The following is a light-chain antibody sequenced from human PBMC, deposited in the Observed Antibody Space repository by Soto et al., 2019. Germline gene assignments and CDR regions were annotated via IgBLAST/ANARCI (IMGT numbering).Light chain of an antibody. V-gene: IGLV1-40*01. Sequence: QSVLTQPPSVSGAPGQRVSISCTGSTSNIGAPYDVHWYQHLPGTAPKLLIYGDNNRPSGVPDRFSGSKSGNTASLTVSGLQAEDEADYYCSSYVGNDVFVFGTGTKLTVL. J-gene: IGLJ1*01. CDR2: GDN. CDR1: TSNIGAPYD. CDR3: SSYVGNDVFV.